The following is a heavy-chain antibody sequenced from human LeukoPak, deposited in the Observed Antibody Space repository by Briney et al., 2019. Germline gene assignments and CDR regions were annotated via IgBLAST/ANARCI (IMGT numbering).Heavy chain of an antibody. J-gene: IGHJ4*02. CDR3: ARVRGVYDILTGSPSKYYFDY. V-gene: IGHV1-2*02. D-gene: IGHD3-9*01. CDR1: GYTFTGYY. CDR2: INPNSGGT. Sequence: ASVKVSCKASGYTFTGYYMHWVRQAPGQGLEWMGWINPNSGGTNCAQKFQGRVTMTRDTSISTAYMGLSRLRSDDTAVYYCARVRGVYDILTGSPSKYYFDYWGQGTLVTVSS.